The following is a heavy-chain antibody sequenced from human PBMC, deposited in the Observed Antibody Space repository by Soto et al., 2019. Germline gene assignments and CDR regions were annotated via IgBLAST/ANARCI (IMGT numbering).Heavy chain of an antibody. CDR2: ISAYNGNT. Sequence: GASVKVSCKASGYTFTSYGISWVRQAPGQGLEWMGWISAYNGNTNYAQKLQGRVTMTTDTSTSTAYMELRSLRSDDTAVYYCARESNIAAAGLYYYYGMDVWGQGTTVTVSS. CDR3: ARESNIAAAGLYYYYGMDV. J-gene: IGHJ6*02. CDR1: GYTFTSYG. V-gene: IGHV1-18*01. D-gene: IGHD6-13*01.